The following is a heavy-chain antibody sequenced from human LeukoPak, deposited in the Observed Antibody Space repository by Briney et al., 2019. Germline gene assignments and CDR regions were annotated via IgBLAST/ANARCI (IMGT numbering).Heavy chain of an antibody. CDR2: ISSSGSTI. CDR1: GFLFSSYE. D-gene: IGHD6-6*01. CDR3: ARELYSSSSGNDY. J-gene: IGHJ4*02. Sequence: GGSLRLSCAASGFLFSSYEMNWVRQAPGKGLEWVSYISSSGSTIYYADSVKGRFTISRDNAKNTLYLQMNSLRAEDTAVYYCARELYSSSSGNDYWGQGTLVTVSS. V-gene: IGHV3-48*03.